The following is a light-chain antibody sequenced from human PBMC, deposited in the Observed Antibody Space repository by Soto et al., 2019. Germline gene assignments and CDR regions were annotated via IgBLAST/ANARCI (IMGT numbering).Light chain of an antibody. CDR2: AAS. J-gene: IGKJ3*01. Sequence: DIQMTQSPTSLSASVGDRVTITCRASQDIRNFVAWYQQKPGKAPKLLIYAASTLQSGVPSWFSGSGSGTDFTLTINSLQPEDVATYSCQKYSSVPVFGPGTKWEIK. CDR3: QKYSSVPV. V-gene: IGKV1-27*01. CDR1: QDIRNF.